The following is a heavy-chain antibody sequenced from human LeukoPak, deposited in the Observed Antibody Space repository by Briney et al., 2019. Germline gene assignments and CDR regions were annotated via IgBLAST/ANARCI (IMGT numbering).Heavy chain of an antibody. CDR2: ISTSSDYK. J-gene: IGHJ4*02. V-gene: IGHV3-21*01. CDR1: GFTFSSYI. CDR3: ARLPYDSSGYSDF. D-gene: IGHD3-22*01. Sequence: GGSLRLSCAASGFTFSSYIMNWVRQAPGKGLEWVSSISTSSDYKFYADSVKGRFTISRDNAKNSLYLQMNSLRAEDTAMYYCARLPYDSSGYSDFWGQGTLVTVSS.